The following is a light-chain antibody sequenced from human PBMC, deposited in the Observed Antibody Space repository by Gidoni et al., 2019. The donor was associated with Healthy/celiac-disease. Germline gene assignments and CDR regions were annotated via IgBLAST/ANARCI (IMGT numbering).Light chain of an antibody. J-gene: IGKJ4*01. CDR1: QSISSY. CDR3: QQSYRTPLT. CDR2: AAS. Sequence: DIQMTQSPSSLSASVGDRVTITCRASQSISSYLNWYQQKPGKAPKLLIYAASSLQSGVPSRFSGSGSGTDFTLPLRSLQPEDFATYYCQQSYRTPLTFXGXTKVEIK. V-gene: IGKV1-39*01.